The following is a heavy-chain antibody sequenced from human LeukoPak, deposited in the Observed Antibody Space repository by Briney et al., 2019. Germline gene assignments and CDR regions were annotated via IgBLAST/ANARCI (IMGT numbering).Heavy chain of an antibody. CDR3: ARPRIAVAGSAEYFQH. V-gene: IGHV3-30-3*01. D-gene: IGHD6-19*01. Sequence: GRSLRLSCAASGFTFSSYAMHWVRQAPGKGLEWVAVISYDGSNKYYADSVKGRFTISRDNSKNTLYLQMNSLRAEDTAVYYCARPRIAVAGSAEYFQHWGQGTLVTVSS. CDR2: ISYDGSNK. J-gene: IGHJ1*01. CDR1: GFTFSSYA.